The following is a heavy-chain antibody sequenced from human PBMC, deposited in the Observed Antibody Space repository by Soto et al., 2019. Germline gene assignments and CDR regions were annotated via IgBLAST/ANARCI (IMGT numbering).Heavy chain of an antibody. CDR1: GASISGFY. D-gene: IGHD1-1*01. CDR3: VRDGTKTLRVWFYP. J-gene: IGHJ5*02. Sequence: SETLSLTFTVSGASISGFYWSWIRKSAGKGLEWIGRIYATGTTDYNPSRKSRVMMSVDTSKKQFSLKLRSVTAADTAVYYCVRDGTKTLRVWFYPWGQGTLVTVS. CDR2: IYATGTT. V-gene: IGHV4-4*07.